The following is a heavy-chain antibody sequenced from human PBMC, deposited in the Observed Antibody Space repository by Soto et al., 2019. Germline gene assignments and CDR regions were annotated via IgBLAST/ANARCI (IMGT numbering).Heavy chain of an antibody. CDR1: GGSISSSSYY. CDR2: IYYSGST. D-gene: IGHD2-15*01. J-gene: IGHJ6*02. Sequence: SETLSLTCTVSGGSISSSSYYWGWIRQPPGKGLEWIGSIYYSGSTYYNPSLKSRVTISVDTSKNQFSLKLSSVTAADTAVYYCARLYCSGGSCYSFGVKEYYYGMDVWGQGTTVTVSS. CDR3: ARLYCSGGSCYSFGVKEYYYGMDV. V-gene: IGHV4-39*07.